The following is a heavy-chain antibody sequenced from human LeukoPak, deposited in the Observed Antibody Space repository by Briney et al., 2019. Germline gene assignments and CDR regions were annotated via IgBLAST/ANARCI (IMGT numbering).Heavy chain of an antibody. Sequence: PGGSLRLSCAASGFTFSSYTMNWVRQAPGKGLEWVSSISSSSSYIYYADSVKGRFTISRDNAKNSLYLQMNSLRAEDTAVYYCARSVAARSLPDYWGQGTLVTVSS. J-gene: IGHJ4*02. CDR2: ISSSSSYI. CDR3: ARSVAARSLPDY. CDR1: GFTFSSYT. V-gene: IGHV3-21*01. D-gene: IGHD6-6*01.